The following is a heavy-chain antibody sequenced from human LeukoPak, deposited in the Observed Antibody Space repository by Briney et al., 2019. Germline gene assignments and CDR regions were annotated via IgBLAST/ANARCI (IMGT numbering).Heavy chain of an antibody. CDR2: IIPIFGTA. V-gene: IGHV1-69*13. CDR3: ARVRQLVRYYYGMDV. J-gene: IGHJ6*02. D-gene: IGHD6-6*01. CDR1: GGTFSSYA. Sequence: EASVKVSCKASGGTFSSYAISWVRQAPGQGLEWMGGIIPIFGTANYAQKFQGRVTITADESTSTAYMELSCLRSEDTAVYYCARVRQLVRYYYGMDVWGQGTTVTVSS.